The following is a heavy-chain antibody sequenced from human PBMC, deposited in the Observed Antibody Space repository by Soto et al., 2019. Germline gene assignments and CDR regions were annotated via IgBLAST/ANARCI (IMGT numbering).Heavy chain of an antibody. V-gene: IGHV3-30*18. D-gene: IGHD3-10*01. J-gene: IGHJ4*02. Sequence: QVQLVESGGGVVQPGRSLRLSCAASGFTFSSYGMHWVRQAPGKGLEWVAVISYDGSNKYYADSVKGRFTISRDKSKNTLYLQMNSLRAEDTAVYYCAKDLTMVRGVIDYWGQGTLVTVSS. CDR2: ISYDGSNK. CDR3: AKDLTMVRGVIDY. CDR1: GFTFSSYG.